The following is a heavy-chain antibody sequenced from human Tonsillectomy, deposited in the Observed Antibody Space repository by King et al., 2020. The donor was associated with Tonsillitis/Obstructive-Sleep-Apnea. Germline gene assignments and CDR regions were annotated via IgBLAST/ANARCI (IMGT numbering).Heavy chain of an antibody. CDR1: GYTFTSYG. D-gene: IGHD6-19*01. Sequence: QLVQSGAEVKKPGASVKVSCKASGYTFTSYGISWVRQAPGQGLEWMGWISGCNGNTNYAQKLQGRVTMTTDTSTSTAYMELRSLRSDDTAVYYCARIGVAGHYYYYGMDVWGQGTTVTVSS. CDR2: ISGCNGNT. J-gene: IGHJ6*02. V-gene: IGHV1-18*01. CDR3: ARIGVAGHYYYYGMDV.